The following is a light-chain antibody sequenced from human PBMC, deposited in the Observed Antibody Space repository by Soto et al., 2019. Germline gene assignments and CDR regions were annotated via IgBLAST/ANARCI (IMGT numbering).Light chain of an antibody. J-gene: IGKJ1*01. CDR3: HHYET. V-gene: IGKV3-20*01. CDR1: QSVSSY. CDR2: GAS. Sequence: EIVLTQSPATLSLSPGERASLSCRASQSVSSYLAWYQQKPGQAPRLLIYGASNRATGIPDRFSGSGSGTDFTLTISRLEPEDFTVYYCHHYETFGQGTKVDI.